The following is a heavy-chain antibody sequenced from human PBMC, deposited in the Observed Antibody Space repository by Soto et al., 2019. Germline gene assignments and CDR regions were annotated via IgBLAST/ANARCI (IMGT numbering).Heavy chain of an antibody. D-gene: IGHD1-26*01. CDR2: INPNSGDT. CDR1: GYTFTGYS. Sequence: QVQLVQSGTEVKRPGDSVKVSCKASGYTFTGYSVHWVRQAPGQGLEWMGWINPNSGDTYLAQRFQGRVTMNRDTSIGSAYMELRGLTSDDTAEYYCAKGGAIVAAGTRVYLYNAMDVWGQGTTVTVSS. V-gene: IGHV1-2*02. CDR3: AKGGAIVAAGTRVYLYNAMDV. J-gene: IGHJ6*02.